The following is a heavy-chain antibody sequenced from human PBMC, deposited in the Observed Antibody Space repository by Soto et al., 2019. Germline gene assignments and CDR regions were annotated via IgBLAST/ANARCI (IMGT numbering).Heavy chain of an antibody. CDR1: GFTFSTYG. D-gene: IGHD6-13*01. CDR2: MSYDGTKE. Sequence: QVELVESGGGVVQPGRSLRLSCAASGFTFSTYGMHWVRQAPGKGLEWVAAMSYDGTKEYYVDSVKGRFTISRDNSSNTLFLQLNSLRAEDTAVYYCAKEYGSTWIDHWGQGTLVTVSS. CDR3: AKEYGSTWIDH. J-gene: IGHJ4*02. V-gene: IGHV3-30*18.